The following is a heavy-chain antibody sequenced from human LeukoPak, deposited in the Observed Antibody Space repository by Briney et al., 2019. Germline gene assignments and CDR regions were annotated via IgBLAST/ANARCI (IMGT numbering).Heavy chain of an antibody. CDR2: IYISGST. Sequence: SETLSLTCTLPGVSISSYYWTWIRQPAGKGLEWIGRIYISGSTNYNPSLKSRVTMSVDTSKNQFSLKLSSVTAADTAVFYCARDSSGWSYFDYWGQGTLVTVS. J-gene: IGHJ4*02. CDR3: ARDSSGWSYFDY. D-gene: IGHD6-19*01. CDR1: GVSISSYY. V-gene: IGHV4-4*07.